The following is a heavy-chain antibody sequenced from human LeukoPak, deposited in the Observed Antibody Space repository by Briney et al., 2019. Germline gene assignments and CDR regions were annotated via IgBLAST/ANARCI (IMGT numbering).Heavy chain of an antibody. CDR1: GFTFSSYG. Sequence: PGRSLILSCAASGFTFSSYGMHWVRQAPGKGPEWVAVISYDGSNKYYADSVEGRFTISRDNSKNTLYLQMNSLRAEDTAVYYCAKDKWEGSMVRGVSANGMDVWGQGTTVTVSS. V-gene: IGHV3-30*18. J-gene: IGHJ6*02. CDR2: ISYDGSNK. D-gene: IGHD3-10*01. CDR3: AKDKWEGSMVRGVSANGMDV.